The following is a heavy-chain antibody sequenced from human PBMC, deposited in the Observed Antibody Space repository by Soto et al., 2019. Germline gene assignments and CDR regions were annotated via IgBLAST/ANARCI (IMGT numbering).Heavy chain of an antibody. CDR2: INPSGGST. V-gene: IGHV1-46*01. Sequence: ASVKVSCKASGYTFTSYYMHWVRQAPGQGLEWMGIINPSGGSTSYAQKFQGRVTMTRDTSTSTVYMELSSLRSEDTAVYYCARDYLVEITMVRGVMAPGYYYYGMDVWGQGTTVTVSS. CDR3: ARDYLVEITMVRGVMAPGYYYYGMDV. D-gene: IGHD3-10*01. J-gene: IGHJ6*02. CDR1: GYTFTSYY.